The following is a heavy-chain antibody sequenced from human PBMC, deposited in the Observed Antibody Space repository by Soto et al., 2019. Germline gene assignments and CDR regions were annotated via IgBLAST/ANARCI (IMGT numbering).Heavy chain of an antibody. J-gene: IGHJ6*03. CDR2: ISSSSSYI. CDR1: GFTFSSYS. CDR3: ARDLDTDMGTPPNYYYYYYMDV. Sequence: EVQLVESGGGLVKPGGSLRLSCAASGFTFSSYSMNWVRQAPGKGLEWVSSISSSSSYIYYADSVKGRFTISRDNAKNSLYLQMNSLRAEDTAVYYCARDLDTDMGTPPNYYYYYYMDVWGKGTTVTVSS. D-gene: IGHD5-18*01. V-gene: IGHV3-21*01.